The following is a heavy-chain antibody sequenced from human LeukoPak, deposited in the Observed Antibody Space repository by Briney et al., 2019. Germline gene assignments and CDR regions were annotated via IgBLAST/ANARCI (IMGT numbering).Heavy chain of an antibody. Sequence: GGSLRLSCAASGFTFSSYSMNWVREAPGKGVEWVSYISSSGTAIYYADSVKGRFTISRDNAKNSLYLQMNSLRDEDTAVYYCARVWGLAVAGGEIEYWGQGTLVTVSS. CDR3: ARVWGLAVAGGEIEY. D-gene: IGHD6-13*01. CDR1: GFTFSSYS. V-gene: IGHV3-48*02. J-gene: IGHJ4*02. CDR2: ISSSGTAI.